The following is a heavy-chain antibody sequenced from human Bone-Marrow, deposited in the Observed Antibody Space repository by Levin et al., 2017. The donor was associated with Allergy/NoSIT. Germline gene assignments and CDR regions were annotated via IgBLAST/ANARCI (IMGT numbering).Heavy chain of an antibody. D-gene: IGHD3-22*01. CDR2: ISYDGNYN. Sequence: LSLTCAASGFTFTNSGMHWVRQAPGKGLEWVATISYDGNYNYYADSVKGRFTMSRDNSKNTVYLQINTLRTEDTALYFCAKDTGNYYDTTGHFDYWGQGTLVTVSS. J-gene: IGHJ4*02. CDR1: GFTFTNSG. CDR3: AKDTGNYYDTTGHFDY. V-gene: IGHV3-30*18.